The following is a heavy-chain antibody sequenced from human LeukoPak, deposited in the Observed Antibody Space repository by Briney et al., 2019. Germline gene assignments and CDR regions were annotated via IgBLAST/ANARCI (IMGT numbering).Heavy chain of an antibody. V-gene: IGHV1-18*01. Sequence: ASVKVSCKASGYTFTSYGISWVRQAPGQGLEWMGWISAYNGNTNYAQKLQGRVTMTTDTSTSTAYMELRSLRSEDTAVYYCASERLGYYYMDVWGKGTTVAVSS. J-gene: IGHJ6*03. D-gene: IGHD1-1*01. CDR2: ISAYNGNT. CDR3: ASERLGYYYMDV. CDR1: GYTFTSYG.